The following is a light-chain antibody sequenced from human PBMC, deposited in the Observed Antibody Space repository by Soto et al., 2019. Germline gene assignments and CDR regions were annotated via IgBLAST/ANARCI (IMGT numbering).Light chain of an antibody. Sequence: IGLTQSAGTVSLSPGERATLSCRASQSVSSNLAWYQQKPGQAPRLLIYGASTRATGIPARFSGSGSGTEFTLTISSLHSEDFGVYYCQQYNNLPPLTFGGGTKVDI. V-gene: IGKV3-15*01. J-gene: IGKJ4*01. CDR1: QSVSSN. CDR2: GAS. CDR3: QQYNNLPPLT.